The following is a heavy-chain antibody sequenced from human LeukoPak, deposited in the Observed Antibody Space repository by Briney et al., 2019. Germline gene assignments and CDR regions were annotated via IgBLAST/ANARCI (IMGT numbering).Heavy chain of an antibody. V-gene: IGHV1-2*02. J-gene: IGHJ4*02. D-gene: IGHD6-19*01. Sequence: ASVKVSCKASGYTFTGYYMHWVRQVPGQGLEWIGWINPNSGGTNYAQKCQGTVTMTRDTSISTASMELSRLRSDDTAVYYCATIAVAGHFDYWGQGTLVTVSS. CDR2: INPNSGGT. CDR3: ATIAVAGHFDY. CDR1: GYTFTGYY.